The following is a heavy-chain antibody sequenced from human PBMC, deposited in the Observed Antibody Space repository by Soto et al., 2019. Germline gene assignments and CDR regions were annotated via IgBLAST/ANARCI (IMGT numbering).Heavy chain of an antibody. CDR1: GFTFSSYA. V-gene: IGHV3-23*01. Sequence: GGSLRLSCAASGFTFSSYAMSWVRQAPGKGLEWVSAISGSGGSTYYADSVKGRFTISRDNSKNTLYLQMNSLRAEDTAVYYCASGENRVATKPDFDYWGQGTLVTVSS. D-gene: IGHD5-12*01. CDR2: ISGSGGST. J-gene: IGHJ4*02. CDR3: ASGENRVATKPDFDY.